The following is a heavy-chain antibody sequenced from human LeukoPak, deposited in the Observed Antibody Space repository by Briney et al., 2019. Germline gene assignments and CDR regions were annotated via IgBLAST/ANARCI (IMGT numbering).Heavy chain of an antibody. D-gene: IGHD5-18*01. CDR2: TSSDLNVK. J-gene: IGHJ4*02. V-gene: IGHV3-30-3*01. Sequence: GGSLRLSCAASGFTFRNYVIHWVRQAPGKGLEWVAVTSSDLNVKLYADSVKGRFTISRDNSRSTLYLQMNSLRAEDTAVYYCARKGYSHGYFDYWGQGTLVTVSS. CDR1: GFTFRNYV. CDR3: ARKGYSHGYFDY.